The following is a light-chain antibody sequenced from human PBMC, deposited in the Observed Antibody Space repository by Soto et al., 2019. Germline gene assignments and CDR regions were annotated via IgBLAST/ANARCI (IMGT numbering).Light chain of an antibody. CDR3: QQLNSYPRT. CDR1: QGISSY. V-gene: IGKV1-9*01. J-gene: IGKJ4*01. Sequence: IQLTQSPSSLSASVGDRVTITCRASQGISSYLAWYQQKPGKAPKLLIYAASTLESGVPSRFSGSGSGTDFPLTISSLQPEDRATYYCQQLNSYPRTFGGGTKVEIK. CDR2: AAS.